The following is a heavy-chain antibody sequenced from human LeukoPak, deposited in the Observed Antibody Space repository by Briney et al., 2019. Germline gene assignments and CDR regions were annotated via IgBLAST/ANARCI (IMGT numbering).Heavy chain of an antibody. D-gene: IGHD5-12*01. Sequence: ASVKVSCKVSGYTLTELSMHWVRQAPGKGLEWVGGFDPQDGETFYAQKFQGRVTMTEDTSTDTAYMELSSLRSEDTAVYYCATERFSGYDSGYWGQGTLVTVSS. V-gene: IGHV1-24*01. CDR3: ATERFSGYDSGY. CDR1: GYTLTELS. CDR2: FDPQDGET. J-gene: IGHJ4*02.